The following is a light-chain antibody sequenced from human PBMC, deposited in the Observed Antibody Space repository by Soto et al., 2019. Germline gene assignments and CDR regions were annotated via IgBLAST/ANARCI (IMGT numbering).Light chain of an antibody. CDR2: DVS. CDR1: QDIRGA. CDR3: QQFNSYPIT. Sequence: AIQLTQSPSSLSASVGDRVTITCRASQDIRGALAWYQQKPGKAPKILIYDVSTLESGVPSRFGGSSSGTDFTLTIISLQPVDFATYYCQQFNSYPITFGQGTRLEIK. J-gene: IGKJ5*01. V-gene: IGKV1-13*02.